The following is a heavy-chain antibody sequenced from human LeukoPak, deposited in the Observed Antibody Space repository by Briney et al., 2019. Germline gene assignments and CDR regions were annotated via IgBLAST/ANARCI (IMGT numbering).Heavy chain of an antibody. D-gene: IGHD5-24*01. J-gene: IGHJ5*02. V-gene: IGHV3-7*01. CDR3: ARDVATISNWFDP. CDR1: GFTFSSYW. Sequence: PWGSLRLSCAASGFTFSSYWMSWVRQAPGKGLEWVANINQDGSEKYYVDSVKGRFAISRDNAKNSLYLQMNSLRAEDTAVYYCARDVATISNWFDPWGQGTLVTVSS. CDR2: INQDGSEK.